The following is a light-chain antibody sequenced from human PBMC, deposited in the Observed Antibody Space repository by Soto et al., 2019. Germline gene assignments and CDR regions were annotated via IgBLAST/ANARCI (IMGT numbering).Light chain of an antibody. CDR1: QDISSY. CDR3: QQSFSFPRT. Sequence: DIQMTQSPSSLSASVGNRVTITCRASQDISSYLNWYQQKPGKAPNLLIYAASTLQSGVPSRFSGGGSGTDFTLIISSLQPEDFATYYCQQSFSFPRTFGQGTKLDIK. J-gene: IGKJ2*01. CDR2: AAS. V-gene: IGKV1-39*01.